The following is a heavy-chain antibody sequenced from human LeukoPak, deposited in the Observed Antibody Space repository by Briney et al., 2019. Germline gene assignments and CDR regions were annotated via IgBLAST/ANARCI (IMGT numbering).Heavy chain of an antibody. J-gene: IGHJ6*02. Sequence: ASVKVSCKASGYTFTSYGISWVRQAPGQGLEWMGIINPSGGSTSYAQKFQGRVTMTRDTSTSTVYMELSSLRSEDTAVYYCARGYYGSGSYILYYYYGMDVWGQGTTVTVSS. D-gene: IGHD3-10*01. V-gene: IGHV1-46*01. CDR1: GYTFTSYG. CDR3: ARGYYGSGSYILYYYYGMDV. CDR2: INPSGGST.